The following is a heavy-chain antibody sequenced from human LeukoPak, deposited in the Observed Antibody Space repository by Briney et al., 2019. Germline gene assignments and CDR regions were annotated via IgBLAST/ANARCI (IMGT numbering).Heavy chain of an antibody. CDR1: GYTLTGYY. J-gene: IGHJ4*02. V-gene: IGHV1-2*02. CDR2: INPNSGGT. Sequence: ASAKVSCKASGYTLTGYYMHWVRQAPGQGLEWMGWINPNSGGTNYAQKFQGRVTMTRDTSISTDYMELSRLTSDDTAVYYCARDGDGRINFDYWGQGTLVTVSS. D-gene: IGHD3-10*01. CDR3: ARDGDGRINFDY.